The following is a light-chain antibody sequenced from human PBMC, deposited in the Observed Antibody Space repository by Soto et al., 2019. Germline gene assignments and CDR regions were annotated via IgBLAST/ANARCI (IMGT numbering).Light chain of an antibody. Sequence: EIVLTQSPGTLSLSPGERATLSCRASQSVSSSYLAWYQQKPGQAPRLLIYGASGRATGIPDRFSGGGSGTDFTLTISRLEPEDFAVYYCQQYGGSPSFTFGPGTKVDIK. CDR2: GAS. CDR3: QQYGGSPSFT. CDR1: QSVSSSY. V-gene: IGKV3-20*01. J-gene: IGKJ3*01.